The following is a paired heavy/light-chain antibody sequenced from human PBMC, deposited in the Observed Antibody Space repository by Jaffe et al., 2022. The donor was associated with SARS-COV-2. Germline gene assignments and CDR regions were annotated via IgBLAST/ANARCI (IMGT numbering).Light chain of an antibody. CDR2: KNN. J-gene: IGLJ3*02. CDR3: ATWDDSLGGV. V-gene: IGLV1-47*01. CDR1: SSNIGRHY. Sequence: QSVLTQPPSASGTPGQRVTISCSGSSSNIGRHYVFWYQQLPGTAPKLLIYKNNQRPSGVPDRFSGSKSVTSASLAIGGLRSEDEADYYCATWDDSLGGVFGGGTKLTVL.
Heavy chain of an antibody. CDR3: TRLWDCDGDCNADS. CDR2: ISNDGTQA. J-gene: IGHJ5*01. D-gene: IGHD2-21*02. Sequence: QVQLLESGGDVVQPGRSLRLSCVASGFTFSAYKMHWVRQAPGKGLEWVAYISNDGTQAYYRDSVKGRFTISRDKSKNALYLQMNSLRPEDTAVYYCTRLWDCDGDCNADSWGQGTLVTVSS. CDR1: GFTFSAYK. V-gene: IGHV3-30*04.